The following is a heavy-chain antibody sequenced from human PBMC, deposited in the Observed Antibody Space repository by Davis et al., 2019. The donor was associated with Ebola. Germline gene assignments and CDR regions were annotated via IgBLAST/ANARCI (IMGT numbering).Heavy chain of an antibody. Sequence: PGGSLRLSCAASGFTFSLTDMNWFRQAQGRGPEWVANINGAAWSTTYADSVKGRFTISRDNSKNMLYLQMDSLRVEDTAQYFCAGDPNWESGSWGQGVLVSVSS. V-gene: IGHV3-23*01. CDR1: GFTFSLTD. D-gene: IGHD1-1*01. J-gene: IGHJ5*02. CDR2: INGAAWST. CDR3: AGDPNWESGS.